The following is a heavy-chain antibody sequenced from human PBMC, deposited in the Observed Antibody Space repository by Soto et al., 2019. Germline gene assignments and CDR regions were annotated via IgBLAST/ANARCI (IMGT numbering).Heavy chain of an antibody. CDR3: ARHTPAISISDH. CDR2: IYYSGST. D-gene: IGHD2-15*01. CDR1: GGSISSSSYY. Sequence: QLQLQESGPGLVKPSETLSLTCTVSGGSISSSSYYWGWIRQPPGKGLEWIGSIYYSGSTYYNPSLKSRVTISVDTSKNQFPLKLSSVTAADTAVYSCARHTPAISISDHWGQGTLVTVSS. J-gene: IGHJ4*02. V-gene: IGHV4-39*01.